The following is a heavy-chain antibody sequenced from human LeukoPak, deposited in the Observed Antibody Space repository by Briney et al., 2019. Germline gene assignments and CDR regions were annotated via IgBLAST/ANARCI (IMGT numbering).Heavy chain of an antibody. J-gene: IGHJ4*02. D-gene: IGHD3-10*01. CDR1: GFTFSSYA. V-gene: IGHV3-30-3*01. Sequence: GGSLRLSCAASGFTFSSYAMHWVRQAPGKGLEWVAVISYDGSNKYYADSVKGRFTISRDNSKNTLYLQMNSLRSEDTAVYYCARGGSRWFGEFTFDYWGQGTLVIVSS. CDR3: ARGGSRWFGEFTFDY. CDR2: ISYDGSNK.